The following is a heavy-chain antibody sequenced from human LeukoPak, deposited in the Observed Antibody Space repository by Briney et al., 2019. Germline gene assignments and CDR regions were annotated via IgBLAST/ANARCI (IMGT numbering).Heavy chain of an antibody. D-gene: IGHD6-13*01. CDR3: ARDLYSSSPDFDY. CDR2: ISSSGSTI. CDR1: GFTFKNYE. V-gene: IGHV3-48*03. J-gene: IGHJ4*02. Sequence: GGSLRLSCAASGFTFKNYEMNWVRQAPGKGLEWVSYISSSGSTIYYADSVKGRFTISRDNAKNSLYLQMNSLRAEDTAVYYCARDLYSSSPDFDYWGQGTLVTVSS.